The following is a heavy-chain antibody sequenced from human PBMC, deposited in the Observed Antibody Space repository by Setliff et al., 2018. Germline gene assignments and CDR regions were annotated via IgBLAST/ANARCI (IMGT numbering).Heavy chain of an antibody. CDR1: GYSISSGYY. D-gene: IGHD3-3*01. V-gene: IGHV4-38-2*02. J-gene: IGHJ4*02. Sequence: PSETLSLTCTVSGYSISSGYYWGWTRQPPGKGLEWIGNMYQSGTTYYNAALQSRVTLSIDTSKNHFSLKVSSVTAADTAVYYCARAASGNSKYYFDYWGQGTLVTVSS. CDR3: ARAASGNSKYYFDY. CDR2: MYQSGTT.